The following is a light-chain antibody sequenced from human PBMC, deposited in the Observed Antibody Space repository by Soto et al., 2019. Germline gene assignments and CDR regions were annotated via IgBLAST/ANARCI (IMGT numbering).Light chain of an antibody. J-gene: IGLJ1*01. CDR2: EVT. Sequence: HSVLTQPASVSGSPGQSITIPCTGTSGDVGGYNLVSWYQQHPGKAPKLMIYEVTERPSGVSNRFSGSKSGNTASLTISGLQPDDEADYYCCSYAGNSEVFGTGNKVTVL. V-gene: IGLV2-23*02. CDR3: CSYAGNSEV. CDR1: SGDVGGYNL.